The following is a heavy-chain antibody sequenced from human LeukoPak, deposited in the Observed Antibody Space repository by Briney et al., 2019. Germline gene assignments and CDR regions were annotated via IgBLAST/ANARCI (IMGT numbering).Heavy chain of an antibody. CDR1: VFTVSSNY. V-gene: IGHV3-53*01. CDR2: IYSGGST. CDR3: ARYQGWQQLPHD. J-gene: IGHJ4*02. D-gene: IGHD6-13*01. Sequence: GGSLRLSCAASVFTVSSNYMSWVRQAPGKGLEWVSVIYSGGSTYYADSVKGRFTISRDNSKNTLYLQMNSLRAEDTAVYYCARYQGWQQLPHDWGQGTLVTVSS.